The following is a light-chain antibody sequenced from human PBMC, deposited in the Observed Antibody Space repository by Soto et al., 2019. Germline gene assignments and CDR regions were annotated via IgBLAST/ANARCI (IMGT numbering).Light chain of an antibody. Sequence: QSVLTQPASVSGSPGQSSTISCTGTSSDVGGYNYVSWYQQHPGKAPKLMIYDVSNRPSGVSNRFSGSKSGNTASLTISGLQAEDEADYYCSSYTSSSHVVFGGGTQLTVL. CDR3: SSYTSSSHVV. CDR1: SSDVGGYNY. CDR2: DVS. J-gene: IGLJ2*01. V-gene: IGLV2-14*01.